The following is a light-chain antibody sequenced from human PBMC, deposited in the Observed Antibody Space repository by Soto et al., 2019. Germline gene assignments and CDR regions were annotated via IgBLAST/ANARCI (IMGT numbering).Light chain of an antibody. CDR2: EVT. Sequence: QSVLTQPSSVSGSPGQSITISCTGTIRDIGNYNYVSWYQHHPGKAPKLMIYEVTSRPSGVSDRFSGSKSGMTASLTISGLQPEDEADYFCASYRSANPIVVFGTGTKVTVL. J-gene: IGLJ1*01. CDR1: IRDIGNYNY. CDR3: ASYRSANPIVV. V-gene: IGLV2-14*01.